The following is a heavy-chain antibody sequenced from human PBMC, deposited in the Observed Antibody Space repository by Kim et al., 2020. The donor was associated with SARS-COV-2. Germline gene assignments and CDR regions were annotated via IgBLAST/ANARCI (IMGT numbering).Heavy chain of an antibody. J-gene: IGHJ4*02. CDR1: GGSISSGGYY. V-gene: IGHV4-31*03. Sequence: SETLSLTCTVSGGSISSGGYYWSWIRQHPGKGLEWIGYIYYSGSTYYNPSLKSRVTISVDTSKNQFSLKLSSVTAANTCVYYCARSQFLVWLLYRGPLDYWGQGTLVTVSS. CDR3: ARSQFLVWLLYRGPLDY. CDR2: IYYSGST. D-gene: IGHD3-3*01.